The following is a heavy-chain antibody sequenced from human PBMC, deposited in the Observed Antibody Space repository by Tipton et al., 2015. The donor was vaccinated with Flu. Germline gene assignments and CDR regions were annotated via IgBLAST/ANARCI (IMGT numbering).Heavy chain of an antibody. V-gene: IGHV4-61*02. CDR1: GGSISSGTDY. D-gene: IGHD3-16*01. Sequence: TLSLTCTVSGGSISSGTDYWSWIRQPAGKGLEWIGRVYTSGSTNYSPSLKSRVTISIHTSKNQFSLKLSSVTAADTAVYYCARLHLRSGNYYYYYGMDVWGQGATVTVSS. CDR3: ARLHLRSGNYYYYYGMDV. CDR2: VYTSGST. J-gene: IGHJ6*02.